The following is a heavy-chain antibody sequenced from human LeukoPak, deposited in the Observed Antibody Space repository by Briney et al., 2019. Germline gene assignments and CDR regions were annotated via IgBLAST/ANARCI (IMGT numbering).Heavy chain of an antibody. J-gene: IGHJ4*02. CDR1: GFTFSSYS. V-gene: IGHV3-21*01. Sequence: GGSLRLSCAASGFTFSSYSMNWVRQAPGKGLEWVSSTSSSSSYIYYADSMKGRFTISRDNAKNSLYLQMNSLRAEDTAVYYCARDNLYSSGWYYFDYWGQGTLVTVSS. CDR2: TSSSSSYI. D-gene: IGHD6-19*01. CDR3: ARDNLYSSGWYYFDY.